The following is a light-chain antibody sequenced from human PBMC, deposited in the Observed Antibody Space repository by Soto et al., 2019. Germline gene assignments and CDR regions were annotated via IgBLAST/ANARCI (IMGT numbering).Light chain of an antibody. Sequence: EIVMTQSPGTLSLSPGEGATLSCRASRSINSNYLAWYQQKPGQAPSLLTYGASSRATDVPDRFSASGSGTDLALTISRLEPEDVAVYYCQQYISSPLTFGGGTKVEI. CDR1: RSINSNY. CDR3: QQYISSPLT. V-gene: IGKV3-20*01. CDR2: GAS. J-gene: IGKJ4*01.